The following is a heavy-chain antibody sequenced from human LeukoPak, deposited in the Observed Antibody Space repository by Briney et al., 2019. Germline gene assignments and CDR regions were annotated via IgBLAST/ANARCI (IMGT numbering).Heavy chain of an antibody. CDR3: ARDRGNQRGYYYYYMDV. J-gene: IGHJ6*03. V-gene: IGHV3-30*04. Sequence: GGSLRLSCAASGFTFSNYAMHWVRQAPGKGLEWVAVISYDGSKKDYADSEKGRFTISRDNAKNSLYLQMNSLRAEDTAVYYCARDRGNQRGYYYYYMDVWGKGTTVTVSS. CDR2: ISYDGSKK. D-gene: IGHD1-14*01. CDR1: GFTFSNYA.